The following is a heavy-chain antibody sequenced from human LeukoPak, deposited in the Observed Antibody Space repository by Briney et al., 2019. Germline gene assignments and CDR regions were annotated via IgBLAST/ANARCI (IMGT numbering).Heavy chain of an antibody. D-gene: IGHD3-22*01. V-gene: IGHV3-21*01. CDR1: GFTFSSYS. CDR2: ISSSSSYI. J-gene: IGHJ4*02. CDR3: ARGNDYYDSSGYYY. Sequence: PGGSLRLSCAASGFTFSSYSMNWVRQAPGKGLEWVSFISSSSSYIYYVDSVKGRFIISRGNAKNSLYLQMNSLRAEDTAVYYCARGNDYYDSSGYYYWGQGTLVTVSS.